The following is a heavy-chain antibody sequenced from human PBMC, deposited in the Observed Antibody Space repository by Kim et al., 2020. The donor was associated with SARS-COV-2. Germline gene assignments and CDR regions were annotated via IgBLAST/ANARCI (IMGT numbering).Heavy chain of an antibody. CDR1: GGTFSSYA. V-gene: IGHV1-69*13. Sequence: SVKVSCKASGGTFSSYAISWVRQAPGQGLEWMGGIIPIFGTANYAQKFQGRVTITADESTSTAYMELSSLRSEDTAVYYCARDKSLMITFGGVIVGDYYYGMDVWGQGTTVTVSS. D-gene: IGHD3-16*02. CDR2: IIPIFGTA. CDR3: ARDKSLMITFGGVIVGDYYYGMDV. J-gene: IGHJ6*02.